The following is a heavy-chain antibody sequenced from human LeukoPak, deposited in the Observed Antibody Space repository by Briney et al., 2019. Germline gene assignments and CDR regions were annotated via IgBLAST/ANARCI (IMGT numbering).Heavy chain of an antibody. CDR1: GYTFTSYY. V-gene: IGHV1-46*01. J-gene: IGHJ5*02. D-gene: IGHD2-15*01. CDR3: ARVVVARMGFDP. CDR2: INPSGGST. Sequence: ASVRVSCKASGYTFTSYYMHWVRQAPGQGLEWMGIINPSGGSTSYAQKFQGRVTMTRDTSTSTVYMELSSLRSEDTAVYYCARVVVARMGFDPWGQGTLVTVSS.